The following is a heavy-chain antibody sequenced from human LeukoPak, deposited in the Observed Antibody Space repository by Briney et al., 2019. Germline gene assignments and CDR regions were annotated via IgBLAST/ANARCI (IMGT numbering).Heavy chain of an antibody. CDR2: ISAGGDYT. D-gene: IGHD6-19*01. V-gene: IGHV3-23*01. CDR1: GFTFSSHA. J-gene: IGHJ4*02. CDR3: AKVIRSSGWYVDS. Sequence: GGSLRLSCVASGFTFSSHAMAWVRQAPGKGLEWVSGISAGGDYTYYPDSVKGRFTISRDNSKNTLYLQMNSLRAEDTALYYCAKVIRSSGWYVDSWGQGTLVTVSS.